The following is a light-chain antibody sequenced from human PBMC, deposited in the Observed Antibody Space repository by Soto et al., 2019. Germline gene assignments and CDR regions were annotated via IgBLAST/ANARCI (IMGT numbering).Light chain of an antibody. CDR1: QRVSSGY. Sequence: EVVLTQSPGTLSLSRGERATLSCSPNQRVSSGYLAWYQQKPGQAPRLLIYGASSRATGIPDRFSGSGSGTDFTLTISSLEPEDFAVYYCQKRSNWPITXGQGTRLEIK. CDR3: QKRSNWPIT. V-gene: IGKV3D-20*02. CDR2: GAS. J-gene: IGKJ5*01.